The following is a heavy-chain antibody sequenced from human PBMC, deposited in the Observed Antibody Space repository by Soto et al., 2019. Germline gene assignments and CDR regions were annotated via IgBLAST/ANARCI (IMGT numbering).Heavy chain of an antibody. CDR1: GFTFSSYS. Sequence: GGSLRLSCAASGFTFSSYSMNWVRQAPGKXLEWVSYISSSSSTIYYADSVKGRFTISRDNAKNSLYLQMNSLRDEDTAVYYCARAAGIAVAGETPGTFDIWGQGTMVTVSS. V-gene: IGHV3-48*02. J-gene: IGHJ3*02. CDR2: ISSSSSTI. D-gene: IGHD6-19*01. CDR3: ARAAGIAVAGETPGTFDI.